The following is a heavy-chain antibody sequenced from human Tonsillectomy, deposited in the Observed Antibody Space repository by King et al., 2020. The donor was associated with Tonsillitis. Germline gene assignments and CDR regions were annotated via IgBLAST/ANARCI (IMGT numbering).Heavy chain of an antibody. V-gene: IGHV4-34*01. D-gene: IGHD5-18*01. CDR1: GGSFSGYY. CDR2: INHSGST. Sequence: VQLQQWGAGLLKPSETLSLICAVYGGSFSGYYWSWIRQPPGKGLEWIGEINHSGSTNYNPSLKSRVTISVDTSKNQFSLKVSSVTAADTAVYYCARGGYNYGSPADYWGQGTLVTVSS. CDR3: ARGGYNYGSPADY. J-gene: IGHJ4*02.